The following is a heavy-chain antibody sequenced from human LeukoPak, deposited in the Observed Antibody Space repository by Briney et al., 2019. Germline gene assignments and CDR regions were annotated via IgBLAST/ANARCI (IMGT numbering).Heavy chain of an antibody. V-gene: IGHV3-15*01. CDR2: IKSNTDGGTT. J-gene: IGHJ4*02. D-gene: IGHD1-26*01. Sequence: GGSLRLSCAASGFTFSNGWMSWVRQAPGKGLEWVGHIKSNTDGGTTDYGAPVKGRFTISRDDSKNTLYLQMNSLKTEDTAVYYWATNNLGAQDLDYWGQGTLVTVSA. CDR1: GFTFSNGW. CDR3: ATNNLGAQDLDY.